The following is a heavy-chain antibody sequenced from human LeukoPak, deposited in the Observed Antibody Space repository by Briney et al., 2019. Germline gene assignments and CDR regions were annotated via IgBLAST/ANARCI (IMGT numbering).Heavy chain of an antibody. CDR3: AKGKASGWYIVDY. D-gene: IGHD6-19*01. CDR1: GFTVSSNS. J-gene: IGHJ4*02. V-gene: IGHV3-23*01. Sequence: GGSLRLSCTVSGFTVSSNSMSWVRQAPGKGLEWVSAISGSGGSTYYADSVKGRFTISRDNSKNTLYLQMNSLRAEDTAVYYCAKGKASGWYIVDYWGQGTLVTVSS. CDR2: ISGSGGST.